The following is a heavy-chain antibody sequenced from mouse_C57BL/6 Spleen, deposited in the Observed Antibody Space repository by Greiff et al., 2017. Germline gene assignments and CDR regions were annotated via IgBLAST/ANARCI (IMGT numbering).Heavy chain of an antibody. CDR3: ARLGDGYYFAWLAY. D-gene: IGHD2-3*01. CDR2: INPSSGYT. CDR1: GYTFTSYT. Sequence: QVQLQQSGAELARPGASVKMSCKASGYTFTSYTMHWVKQRPGQGLEWIGYINPSSGYTKYNQKFKDKATLTADKSSSTAYMQLSSLTSEDSAVDYCARLGDGYYFAWLAYWGQGTLVTVSA. V-gene: IGHV1-4*01. J-gene: IGHJ3*01.